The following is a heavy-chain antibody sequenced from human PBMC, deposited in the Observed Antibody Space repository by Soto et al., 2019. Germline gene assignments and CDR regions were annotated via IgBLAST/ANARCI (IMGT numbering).Heavy chain of an antibody. J-gene: IGHJ5*02. CDR1: GFTFSDYY. V-gene: IGHV3-11*01. CDR3: ARGGSGWTRGGWLGP. Sequence: QMQLVQSGGGLVKPGGSLTLSCKASGFTFSDYYMIWVRQTPGKGLEWLSYISDSGSTIYYADSVRARFTIFRENAANLVYLQLDGLTDGDTAFFYCARGGSGWTRGGWLGPWGQGSLVTVSS. CDR2: ISDSGSTI. D-gene: IGHD6-25*01.